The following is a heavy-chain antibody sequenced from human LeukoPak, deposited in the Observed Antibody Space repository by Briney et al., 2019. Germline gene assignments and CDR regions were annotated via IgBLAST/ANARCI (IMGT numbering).Heavy chain of an antibody. CDR1: GGSIGSGGYY. V-gene: IGHV4-31*03. Sequence: PSQTLSLTCTVSGGSIGSGGYYWSWIRQHPGKGLEWIGYIYYSGSTYYNPSLKSRVTISVDTSKNQFSLKLSSVTAADTAVYYCARGIVVVTARYCFDYWGQGTLVTVSS. CDR2: IYYSGST. CDR3: ARGIVVVTARYCFDY. J-gene: IGHJ4*02. D-gene: IGHD2-21*02.